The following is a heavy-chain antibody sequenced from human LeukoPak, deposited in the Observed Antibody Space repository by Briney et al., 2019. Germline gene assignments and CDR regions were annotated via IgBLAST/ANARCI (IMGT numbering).Heavy chain of an antibody. CDR1: GGSFSGYY. D-gene: IGHD2-15*01. Sequence: SETLSLTCAVYGGSFSGYYWSWIRQPPGKGLEWIGEINHSGSTYYNPSLKSRVTMSVDTSKNQFSLKLSSVIAADTAVYYCARLWSTDCSGGSCPHQPNYWGQGTLVTVSS. CDR2: INHSGST. CDR3: ARLWSTDCSGGSCPHQPNY. J-gene: IGHJ4*02. V-gene: IGHV4-34*01.